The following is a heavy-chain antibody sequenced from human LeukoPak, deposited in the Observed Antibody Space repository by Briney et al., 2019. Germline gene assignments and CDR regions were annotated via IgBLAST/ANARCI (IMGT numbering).Heavy chain of an antibody. D-gene: IGHD2-15*01. CDR2: IYTGGST. V-gene: IGHV4-4*07. CDR1: GGSINNYY. CDR3: ARGRYCSADICSGGDAFDI. Sequence: SETLSLTCTVSGGSINNYYWSWIRQPAGKGREWIGRIYTGGSTNYNPSLKSRVTTSVDTSKNQFSLKLSSVTAADTAVYYCARGRYCSADICSGGDAFDIWGQGTMVSVSS. J-gene: IGHJ3*02.